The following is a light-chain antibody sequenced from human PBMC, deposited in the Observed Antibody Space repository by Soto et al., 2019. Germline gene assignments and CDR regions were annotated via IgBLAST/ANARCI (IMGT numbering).Light chain of an antibody. Sequence: QSALTQPASVSGSPGQSITISCTGTSSDVGSYNLVSWYQQHPGKAPQLMIYEGSKRPSGVSNRFSGSKSGNTASLTISGLQAADEADYYCCSYAGSSTWVFGGGTKLTVL. J-gene: IGLJ3*02. CDR1: SSDVGSYNL. CDR2: EGS. CDR3: CSYAGSSTWV. V-gene: IGLV2-23*01.